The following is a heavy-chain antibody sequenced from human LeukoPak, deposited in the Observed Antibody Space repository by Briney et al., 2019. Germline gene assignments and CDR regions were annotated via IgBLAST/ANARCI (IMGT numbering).Heavy chain of an antibody. Sequence: PGGSLRLSCAASGFTFSSYSMNWVRQAPGKGLEWVSSISSSSYIYYADSVKGRSTISRDNAKNSLYLQMNSLRAEDTAVYYCARSRSRELPNFDYWGQGTLVTVSS. CDR1: GFTFSSYS. D-gene: IGHD1-26*01. J-gene: IGHJ4*02. V-gene: IGHV3-21*01. CDR3: ARSRSRELPNFDY. CDR2: ISSSSYI.